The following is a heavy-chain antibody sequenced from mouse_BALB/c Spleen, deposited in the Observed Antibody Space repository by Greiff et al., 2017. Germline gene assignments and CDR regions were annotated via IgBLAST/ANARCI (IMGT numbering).Heavy chain of an antibody. CDR3: VYYGNYYAMDY. J-gene: IGHJ4*01. D-gene: IGHD2-1*01. CDR1: GYSITSGYY. Sequence: EVNLEESGPGLVKPSQSLSLTCSVTGYSITSGYYWNWIRQFPGNKLEWMGYISYDGSNNYNPSLKNRISITRDTSKNQFFLKLNSVTTEDTATYYCVYYGNYYAMDYWGQGTSVTVSS. V-gene: IGHV3-6*02. CDR2: ISYDGSN.